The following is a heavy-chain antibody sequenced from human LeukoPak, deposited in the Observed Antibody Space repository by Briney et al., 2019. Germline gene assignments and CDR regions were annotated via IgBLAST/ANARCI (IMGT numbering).Heavy chain of an antibody. CDR3: ARHQGAGSDY. Sequence: PSETLSLTCTVSGGSISSSSYYWGWIRPPPGKGLEWIGSIYYSGSTYDNPSLKSRVTISVDTSKNQFSLHLSSVTAADTAVYYCARHQGAGSDYWGQGTLVTVSS. CDR1: GGSISSSSYY. V-gene: IGHV4-39*01. CDR2: IYYSGST. D-gene: IGHD1-26*01. J-gene: IGHJ4*02.